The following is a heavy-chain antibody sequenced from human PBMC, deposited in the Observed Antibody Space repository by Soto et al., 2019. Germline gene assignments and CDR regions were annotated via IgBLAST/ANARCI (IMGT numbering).Heavy chain of an antibody. CDR1: GFSFSTYA. J-gene: IGHJ5*02. CDR3: AREGYSSIRSNWFDP. D-gene: IGHD6-13*01. V-gene: IGHV3-23*01. Sequence: GGSLRLSCAASGFSFSTYAMGWVRQAPGKGLEWVAAISGSGCAKYYADPVKGRFTISRDNAKNSLYLQMNSLRAEDTAVYYCAREGYSSIRSNWFDPWGQGTLVTVSS. CDR2: ISGSGCAK.